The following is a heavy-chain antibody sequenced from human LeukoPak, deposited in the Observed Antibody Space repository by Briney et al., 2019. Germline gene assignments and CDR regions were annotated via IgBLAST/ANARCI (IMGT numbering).Heavy chain of an antibody. Sequence: PGRSLRLSCAASGFTFSSYAMHWVRQAPGKGLEWVAVISYVGSNKYYADSVKGRFTISRDNSKNTLYLQMNSLRAEDTAVYYCARAGSSFNYYYYYGMDVWGQGTTVTVSS. CDR3: ARAGSSFNYYYYYGMDV. D-gene: IGHD6-6*01. J-gene: IGHJ6*02. V-gene: IGHV3-30-3*01. CDR1: GFTFSSYA. CDR2: ISYVGSNK.